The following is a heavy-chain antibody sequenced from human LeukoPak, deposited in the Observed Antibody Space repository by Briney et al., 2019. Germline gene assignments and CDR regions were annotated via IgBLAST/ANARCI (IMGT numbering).Heavy chain of an antibody. J-gene: IGHJ4*02. CDR1: GFTFDDYG. D-gene: IGHD6-19*01. CDR3: ATCSAVARTDY. CDR2: INWNGGST. Sequence: GGSLRLSCEASGFTFDDYGMSWVRQAPGKGLEWVSGINWNGGSTGYADSVKGRFTISRDNAKNSLYLQMNSLGGEDTALYHRATCSAVARTDYGGQGTRVTGAS. V-gene: IGHV3-20*01.